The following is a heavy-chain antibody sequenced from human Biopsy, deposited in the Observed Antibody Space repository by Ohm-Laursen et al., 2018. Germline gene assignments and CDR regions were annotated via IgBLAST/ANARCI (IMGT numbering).Heavy chain of an antibody. CDR1: GFSLSARGMC. V-gene: IGHV2-70*11. J-gene: IGHJ6*02. D-gene: IGHD6-13*01. CDR3: ARTPILIVSAGLVYRHRRHLQGMDV. Sequence: TQTLTLTYSFSGFSLSARGMCVSWIRQAPGKALEWLARVVWDDYKDYSASLQTKLSISKDTSNDQVVLTVNNVDPADTATYYCARTPILIVSAGLVYRHRRHLQGMDVWGQGIAVTVS. CDR2: VVWDDYK.